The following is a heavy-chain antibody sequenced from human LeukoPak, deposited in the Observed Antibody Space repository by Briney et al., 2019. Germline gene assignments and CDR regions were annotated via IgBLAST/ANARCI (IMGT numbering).Heavy chain of an antibody. CDR1: GITFSSAG. V-gene: IGHV3-33*01. Sequence: GGSLRLSCAVSGITFSSAGMDWVRQAPGKGLEWVALIWYDGSQENYADSVKGRFSISRDDSKNTLYLQMNSLRAEDTAVYYCARFSIAAAGNWFDPWGQGTLVTVSS. D-gene: IGHD6-13*01. CDR3: ARFSIAAAGNWFDP. CDR2: IWYDGSQE. J-gene: IGHJ5*02.